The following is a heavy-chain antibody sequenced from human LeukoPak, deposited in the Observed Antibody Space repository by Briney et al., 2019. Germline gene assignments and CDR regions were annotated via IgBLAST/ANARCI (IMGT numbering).Heavy chain of an antibody. V-gene: IGHV4-4*07. Sequence: SETLSLTCSVSGGYIRSHYWSRIRQPAGKGLEWIGRIHASGSTNYNPSLKSRVTMSVGTSKNQFSLKLSSVTAADTAVYYCATSIAAAGWLEGAFDIWGQGTMVTVSS. J-gene: IGHJ3*02. CDR1: GGYIRSHY. CDR3: ATSIAAAGWLEGAFDI. CDR2: IHASGST. D-gene: IGHD6-13*01.